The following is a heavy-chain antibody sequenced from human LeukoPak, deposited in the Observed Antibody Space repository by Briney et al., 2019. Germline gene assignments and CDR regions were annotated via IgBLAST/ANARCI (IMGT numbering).Heavy chain of an antibody. Sequence: GGSLRLSCAACGFTFSSYAMHWVRQAPGKGLEWVAVISYDGSNKYYADSVKGRFTISRDNAKNTLNLQMNSLRAEDTAVYYCARDLGQYYDTSDNWFDPWGQGTLVTVSS. CDR3: ARDLGQYYDTSDNWFDP. CDR2: ISYDGSNK. D-gene: IGHD3-22*01. V-gene: IGHV3-30*04. J-gene: IGHJ5*02. CDR1: GFTFSSYA.